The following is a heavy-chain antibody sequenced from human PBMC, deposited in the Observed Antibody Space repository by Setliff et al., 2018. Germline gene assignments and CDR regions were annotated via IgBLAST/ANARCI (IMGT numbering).Heavy chain of an antibody. CDR2: VNSDGSST. D-gene: IGHD6-19*01. V-gene: IGHV3-74*01. J-gene: IGHJ4*02. CDR1: GFTFVNYW. CDR3: VRDWYTSGWYEVDN. Sequence: PGESLKISCAASGFTFVNYWMHWVRQAPGKGLVWVSRVNSDGSSTIYADSVKGRFTISRDNAENTLYLQMNSLRAEDTAVYYCVRDWYTSGWYEVDNWGQGTLVTVSS.